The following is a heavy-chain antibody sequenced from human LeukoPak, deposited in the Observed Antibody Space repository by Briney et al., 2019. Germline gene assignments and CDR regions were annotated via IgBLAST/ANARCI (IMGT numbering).Heavy chain of an antibody. V-gene: IGHV3-23*01. J-gene: IGHJ4*02. CDR2: ISGSGGST. CDR1: GFTFSSYA. CDR3: AKESGIARVY. D-gene: IGHD6-13*01. Sequence: GGSLRLSCAASGFTFSSYAMSWVRHAPGKGLEWVSAISGSGGSTYYADSVKSRFIISRDNSTNTLYLQMNSLRGGDAAVYYCAKESGIARVYWGQGTLVTVSS.